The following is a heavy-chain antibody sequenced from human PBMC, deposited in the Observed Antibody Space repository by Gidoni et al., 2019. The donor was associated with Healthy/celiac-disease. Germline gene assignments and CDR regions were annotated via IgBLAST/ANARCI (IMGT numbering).Heavy chain of an antibody. CDR2: VRQDASEI. CDR3: ARRYFDY. CDR1: GFTFSTYW. J-gene: IGHJ4*02. Sequence: EVQLVVSGGGLVQPGGSLRLSCAASGFTFSTYWMSWVRQAPGEGLEWVANVRQDASEIYYVDSVKGRFTISRDNAKNSLYLRMNSLGAEDTAVYYCARRYFDYWGQGTLVTVSS. V-gene: IGHV3-7*01.